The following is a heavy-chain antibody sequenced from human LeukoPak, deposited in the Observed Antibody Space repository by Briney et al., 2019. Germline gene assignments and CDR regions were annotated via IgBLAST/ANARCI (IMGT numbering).Heavy chain of an antibody. V-gene: IGHV1-18*01. Sequence: ASVKVSCKASGYTFTNYGLTWVRQAPGQGLEWMGRISAYNGNTNYAQKLQGRVTMTTDTSTSTAYMELRSLRSDDTAVYYCAREGAYYYGSGSYPNGDYWGQGTLVTVSS. CDR3: AREGAYYYGSGSYPNGDY. D-gene: IGHD3-10*01. J-gene: IGHJ4*02. CDR1: GYTFTNYG. CDR2: ISAYNGNT.